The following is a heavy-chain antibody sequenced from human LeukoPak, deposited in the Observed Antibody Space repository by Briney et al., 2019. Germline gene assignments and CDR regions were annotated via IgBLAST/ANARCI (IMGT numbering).Heavy chain of an antibody. D-gene: IGHD3-10*01. CDR2: ISDRSSTI. CDR3: ARVRGPTLKTCYMDV. V-gene: IGHV3-48*04. Sequence: GGSLRLSCAASGSTFTEYSIIWVRQAPGKGLEWVSFISDISDRSSTIHYADSVKGRFTISRDNAERSVYLQMNSLRADDTAVYYCARVRGPTLKTCYMDVWGTGTTVTVSS. J-gene: IGHJ6*03. CDR1: GSTFTEYS.